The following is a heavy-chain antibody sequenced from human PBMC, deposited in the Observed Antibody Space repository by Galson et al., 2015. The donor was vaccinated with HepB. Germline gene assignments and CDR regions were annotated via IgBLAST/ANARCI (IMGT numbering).Heavy chain of an antibody. Sequence: SLRLSCAASGFTFSSYGMHWVRQAPGKGLEWVAVIRYDGSNKYYADSVKGRFTISRDNSKNTLYLQMNSLRAEDTAVYYCARGLGIRARGSGGVIDYWGQATLVTVSS. CDR2: IRYDGSNK. D-gene: IGHD3-16*01. CDR1: GFTFSSYG. CDR3: ARGLGIRARGSGGVIDY. V-gene: IGHV3-33*01. J-gene: IGHJ4*02.